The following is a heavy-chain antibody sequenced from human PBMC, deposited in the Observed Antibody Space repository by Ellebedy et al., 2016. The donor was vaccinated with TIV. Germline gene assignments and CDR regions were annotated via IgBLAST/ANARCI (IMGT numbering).Heavy chain of an antibody. CDR1: GFTFRTDA. Sequence: GESLKISXAASGFTFRTDAMTWVRQAPGKGLEWVSAISGSGGSTYYADSVKGRFIISRDNSKYMLFLQMNSLRAEDTAVYYCAKSVGIVGAKSYWYFDLWGRGTLVTVSS. J-gene: IGHJ2*01. V-gene: IGHV3-23*01. CDR3: AKSVGIVGAKSYWYFDL. CDR2: ISGSGGST. D-gene: IGHD1-26*01.